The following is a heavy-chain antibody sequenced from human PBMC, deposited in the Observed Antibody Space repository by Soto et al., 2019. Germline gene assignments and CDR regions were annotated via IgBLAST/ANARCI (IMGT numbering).Heavy chain of an antibody. CDR1: GGSISSSSYY. D-gene: IGHD4-17*01. V-gene: IGHV4-39*01. CDR3: ARHDRGGYGDYWYYFDY. CDR2: IYYSGST. Sequence: SETLSLTCTVSGGSISSSSYYWGWIRQPPGKGLEWIGSIYYSGSTYYNPSLKSRVTISVDTSKNQFSLKLSSVTAADTAVYYCARHDRGGYGDYWYYFDYWGQGTLVTVSS. J-gene: IGHJ4*02.